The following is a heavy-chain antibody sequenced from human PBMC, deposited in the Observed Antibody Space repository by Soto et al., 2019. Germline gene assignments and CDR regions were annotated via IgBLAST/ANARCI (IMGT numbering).Heavy chain of an antibody. J-gene: IGHJ5*02. CDR1: GFTIGDYA. D-gene: IGHD3-22*01. Sequence: PGGSLRLSCTASGFTIGDYAMSWFRQAPGKGLEWVGFIRSKAYGGTTEYAASVKGRFTISRDDSKSIAYLQMNSLKTEDTAVYYCTVDYYDSSRAWFDPWGQGTLVTVSS. CDR3: TVDYYDSSRAWFDP. CDR2: IRSKAYGGTT. V-gene: IGHV3-49*03.